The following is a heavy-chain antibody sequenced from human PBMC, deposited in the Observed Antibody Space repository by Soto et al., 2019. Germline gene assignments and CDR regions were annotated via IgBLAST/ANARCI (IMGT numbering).Heavy chain of an antibody. D-gene: IGHD6-25*01. Sequence: GGSLRLSCAASGFTFDDYAMHWVRQAPGKGLEWVSGISWNSGSIGYADSVKGRFTISRDNAKNSLYLQMNSLRAEDTALYYCAKDRQRPTGVFDYWGQGTLVTVSS. V-gene: IGHV3-9*01. CDR1: GFTFDDYA. CDR3: AKDRQRPTGVFDY. CDR2: ISWNSGSI. J-gene: IGHJ4*02.